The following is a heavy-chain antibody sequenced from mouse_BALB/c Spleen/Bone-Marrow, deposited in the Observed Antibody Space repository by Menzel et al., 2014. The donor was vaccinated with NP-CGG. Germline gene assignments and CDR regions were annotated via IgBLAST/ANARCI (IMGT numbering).Heavy chain of an antibody. Sequence: EVMLVESGGGLVQPGGFLRLSCATSGFTFTDHYMSWVRQPPGKALEWLGFIRNKANGYTTEYSASVKGRFTISRDNFQSIVYLQMNTLRAEDSATYYCARDYLYYFDYRGQGTTLTVSS. D-gene: IGHD2-1*01. V-gene: IGHV7-3*02. J-gene: IGHJ2*01. CDR2: IRNKANGYTT. CDR3: ARDYLYYFDY. CDR1: GFTFTDHY.